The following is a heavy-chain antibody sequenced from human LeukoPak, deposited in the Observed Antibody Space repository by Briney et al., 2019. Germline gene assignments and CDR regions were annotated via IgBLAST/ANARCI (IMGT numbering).Heavy chain of an antibody. Sequence: GGSLRLSCAASGFTVSSNYMSWVRQAPGKGLEWVSVIYSGGSTYYADSVKGRFTISRDNSKNTLYLQMNSLRAEDTAVYYCARVRSGYDYYYYYMDVWGKGTTVTVSS. CDR2: IYSGGST. J-gene: IGHJ6*03. CDR3: ARVRSGYDYYYYYMDV. V-gene: IGHV3-53*05. D-gene: IGHD3-3*01. CDR1: GFTVSSNY.